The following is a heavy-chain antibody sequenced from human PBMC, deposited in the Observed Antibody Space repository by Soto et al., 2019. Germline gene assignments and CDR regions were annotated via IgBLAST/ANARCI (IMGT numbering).Heavy chain of an antibody. J-gene: IGHJ6*02. D-gene: IGHD2-2*01. Sequence: EVQLLESGGGLVQPGGSLRLSCAASGFTFSSYAMSWVRQAPGKGLEWVSAISGSGGSTYYADSVKGRFTISRDNSKNTLYLQMNSLRAEDTAVYYCAKGGAGGRYCSGTSCYADYYYGMDVWGQGTTVTVSS. CDR1: GFTFSSYA. CDR2: ISGSGGST. CDR3: AKGGAGGRYCSGTSCYADYYYGMDV. V-gene: IGHV3-23*01.